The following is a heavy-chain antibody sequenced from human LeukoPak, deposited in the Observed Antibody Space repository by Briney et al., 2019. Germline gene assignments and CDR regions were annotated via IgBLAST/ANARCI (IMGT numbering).Heavy chain of an antibody. CDR2: INHSGST. CDR3: ARTEESGYSYDYFGYYYYMDV. D-gene: IGHD5-18*01. V-gene: IGHV4-34*01. J-gene: IGHJ6*03. CDR1: GGSFSGYY. Sequence: SETLSLTCAVYGGSFSGYYWSWIRQPPGKGLEWIGEINHSGSTNYNPSLKSRVTISVDTSKNQFSLKLRSVTAADTAVYYCARTEESGYSYDYFGYYYYMDVWGKGTTVTVSS.